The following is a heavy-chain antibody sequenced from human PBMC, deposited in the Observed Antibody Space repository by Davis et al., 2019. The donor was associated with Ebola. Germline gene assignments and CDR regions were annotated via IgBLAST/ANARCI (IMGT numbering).Heavy chain of an antibody. J-gene: IGHJ5*02. CDR3: ARVGVLNWFDP. CDR1: GYTFTSYG. V-gene: IGHV1-2*02. D-gene: IGHD3-16*01. Sequence: ASVKVSCKASGYTFTSYGISWVRQAPGQGLEWMAWINPNSGGTNYAQKFQGRVTMTRDTSISTAYMELSRLRSDDTAVYYCARVGVLNWFDPWGQGTLVTVSS. CDR2: INPNSGGT.